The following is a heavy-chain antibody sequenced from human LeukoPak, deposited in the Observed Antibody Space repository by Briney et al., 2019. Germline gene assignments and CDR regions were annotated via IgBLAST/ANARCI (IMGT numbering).Heavy chain of an antibody. CDR2: ISGSGGST. D-gene: IGHD2-2*01. Sequence: GGSLRLSCAASRFTLSSYAMSWVRQAPGKGLEWVSAISGSGGSTYYADSVKGRFTISRDNSKNTLYLQMNSLRAEDTAVYYCAKDTRYCSSTSCYSSFDYWGQGTLVTVSS. CDR3: AKDTRYCSSTSCYSSFDY. J-gene: IGHJ4*02. CDR1: RFTLSSYA. V-gene: IGHV3-23*01.